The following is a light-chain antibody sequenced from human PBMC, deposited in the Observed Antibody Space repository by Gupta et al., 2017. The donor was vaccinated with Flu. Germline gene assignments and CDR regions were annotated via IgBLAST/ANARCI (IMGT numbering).Light chain of an antibody. Sequence: SYELTQPPPVSVSPGQTARLTCSGDALPKQFAYWYQQKPGQAPVLVIYRDSERPSGIPERFSGSTSGTTVTLTISGVQAEDEADYYCQSADSSGTYVFASGTKVTVL. CDR1: ALPKQF. V-gene: IGLV3-25*02. J-gene: IGLJ1*01. CDR3: QSADSSGTYV. CDR2: RDS.